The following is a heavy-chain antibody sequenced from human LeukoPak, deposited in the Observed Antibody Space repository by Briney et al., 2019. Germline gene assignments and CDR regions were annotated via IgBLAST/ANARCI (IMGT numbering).Heavy chain of an antibody. CDR3: ARVLLPLYGMDV. D-gene: IGHD3-22*01. CDR1: GFTFSSYG. CDR2: IWYGGSNK. V-gene: IGHV3-33*08. J-gene: IGHJ6*02. Sequence: GGSLRLSCAASGFTFSSYGMHWVRQAPGKGLEWVAVIWYGGSNKYYADSVKGRFTISRDNSKNTLYLQMNSLRAEDTAVYYCARVLLPLYGMDVWGQGTTVTVSS.